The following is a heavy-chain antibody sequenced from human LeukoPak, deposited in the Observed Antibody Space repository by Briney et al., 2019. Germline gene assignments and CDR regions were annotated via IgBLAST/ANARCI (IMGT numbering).Heavy chain of an antibody. CDR1: GYTFTSYA. CDR3: ARGKQQLPWYYFDY. CDR2: INAGNGNT. D-gene: IGHD6-13*01. J-gene: IGHJ4*02. V-gene: IGHV1-3*01. Sequence: ASVKVSCRASGYTFTSYAMHWVRQAPGQRLEWMGWINAGNGNTKYSQKFQGRVTITRDTSASTAYMELCSLRSEDTAVYYCARGKQQLPWYYFDYWGQGTLVTVSS.